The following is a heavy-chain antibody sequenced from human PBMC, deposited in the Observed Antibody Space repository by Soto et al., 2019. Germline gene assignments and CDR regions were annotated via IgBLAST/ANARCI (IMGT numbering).Heavy chain of an antibody. CDR1: GGTFSSYA. J-gene: IGHJ6*02. CDR3: ARGTTVNYYYYYGMDV. V-gene: IGHV1-69*01. D-gene: IGHD4-17*01. CDR2: IIPIFGTA. Sequence: QVQLVQSGAEVKKPGSSVKVSCKASGGTFSSYAISWVRQAPGQGLEWMGGIIPIFGTANYAQKFQGRVTITADESASTAYMELSSLRSEYTAVYYCARGTTVNYYYYYGMDVWGQGTTVTVSS.